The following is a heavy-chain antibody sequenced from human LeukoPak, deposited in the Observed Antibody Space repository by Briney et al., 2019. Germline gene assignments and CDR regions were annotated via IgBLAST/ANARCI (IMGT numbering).Heavy chain of an antibody. V-gene: IGHV3-23*01. CDR2: ISNSDGST. D-gene: IGHD4-11*01. J-gene: IGHJ5*02. CDR3: ARGTTRFDP. Sequence: GGSLRLSCAASGFTFSSYAMSWVRQAPGKGLEWVSTISNSDGSTYYADSVKGRFSISRDNSENTLYLQTNSLRAEDTAVYYCARGTTRFDPWGQGTLVTVSS. CDR1: GFTFSSYA.